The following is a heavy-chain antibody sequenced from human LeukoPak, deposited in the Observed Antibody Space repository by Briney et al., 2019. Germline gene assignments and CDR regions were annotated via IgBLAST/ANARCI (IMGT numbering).Heavy chain of an antibody. CDR1: VYTFTSYA. V-gene: IGHV1-3*01. J-gene: IGHJ4*02. Sequence: ASVKVSSKASVYTFTSYAMHWERQAPGQRLEWMGWINAGNGNTKYSQKFQGRVTITRDTSASTAYMELSSLRSEDTAVYYCARGEELRYFDWLFEESYFDYWGQGTLVTVSS. CDR2: INAGNGNT. CDR3: ARGEELRYFDWLFEESYFDY. D-gene: IGHD3-9*01.